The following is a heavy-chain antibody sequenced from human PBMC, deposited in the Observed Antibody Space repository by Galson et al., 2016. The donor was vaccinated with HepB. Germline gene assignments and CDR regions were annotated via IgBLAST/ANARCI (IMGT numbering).Heavy chain of an antibody. V-gene: IGHV3-53*01. D-gene: IGHD6-19*01. Sequence: LRLSCAASGFTVSSNYMTWVRQAPGKGLEWVSVIFSYGNTYYADSPKGRFTISRDNSQNTLYLQMNSLRAEDTAVYYCAGFSPKYSSGWYYLDFWGQGTLVTVSS. CDR1: GFTVSSNY. CDR2: IFSYGNT. J-gene: IGHJ4*02. CDR3: AGFSPKYSSGWYYLDF.